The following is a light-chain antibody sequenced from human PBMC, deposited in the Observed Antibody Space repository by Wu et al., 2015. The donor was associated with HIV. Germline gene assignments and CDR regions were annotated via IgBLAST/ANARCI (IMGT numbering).Light chain of an antibody. CDR3: QQRSNWPPYT. J-gene: IGKJ2*01. CDR1: QTVGSTD. Sequence: EIVLTQSPGTLSLSPGERATLSCRASQTVGSTDVAWYQQKPGQAPRLLIYDASNRATGIPARFSGSGSGTDFTLTINSLEPEDFAVYYCQQRSNWPPYTFGQGTKVEIK. CDR2: DAS. V-gene: IGKV3D-20*02.